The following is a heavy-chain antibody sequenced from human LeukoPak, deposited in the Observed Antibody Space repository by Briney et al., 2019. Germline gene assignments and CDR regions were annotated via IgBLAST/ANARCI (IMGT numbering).Heavy chain of an antibody. J-gene: IGHJ6*03. CDR1: DDSITIYY. Sequence: SETLSLTCTVSDDSITIYYWSWIRQPPGKGLEWIGYIDHTGITNYNPSLNSRVTISRDTSKNHFSLKLSSVTAADTAVYYCARHVPYYYYMDVWGKGTTVTISS. CDR2: IDHTGIT. CDR3: ARHVPYYYYMDV. V-gene: IGHV4-59*08. D-gene: IGHD6-6*01.